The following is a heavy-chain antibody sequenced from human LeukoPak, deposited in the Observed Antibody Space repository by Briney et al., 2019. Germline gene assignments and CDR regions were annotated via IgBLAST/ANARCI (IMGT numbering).Heavy chain of an antibody. CDR2: IYYSGST. CDR3: ARSGTPAVVGMDV. V-gene: IGHV4-61*01. Sequence: SETLSLTCTVSGGSISSGSYYWSWIRQPPGKGLEWIGYIYYSGSTNYNPSLKSRVTISVDTSKNQFSLKLSSVTAADTAVYYCARSGTPAVVGMDVWGQGTTVTVSS. J-gene: IGHJ6*02. CDR1: GGSISSGSYY. D-gene: IGHD3-10*01.